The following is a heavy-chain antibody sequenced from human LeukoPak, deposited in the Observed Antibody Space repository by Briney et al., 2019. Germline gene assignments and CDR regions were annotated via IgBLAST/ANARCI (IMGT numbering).Heavy chain of an antibody. V-gene: IGHV3-30*02. CDR3: ARDRPGGYCSGGSCYSVEYYFDY. Sequence: GGSLRLSCAASGFTFSSYGMHWVRQAPGKGLEWVAFIRYDGSNKYYADSVKGRFTISRDNSKNTLYLQMNSLRAEDTAVYYCARDRPGGYCSGGSCYSVEYYFDYWGQGTLVTVSS. CDR1: GFTFSSYG. J-gene: IGHJ4*02. D-gene: IGHD2-15*01. CDR2: IRYDGSNK.